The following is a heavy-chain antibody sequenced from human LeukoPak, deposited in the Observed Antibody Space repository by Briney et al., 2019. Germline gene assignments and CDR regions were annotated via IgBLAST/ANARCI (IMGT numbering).Heavy chain of an antibody. Sequence: ASVKVSCKASGYTFTGYYMHWVRQAPGQGLEWMGWINPNSGGTNYAQKFQGWVTMTRDTSISTAYMELSRLRSDDTAVYYCASTYYDFWSGYYPWFDPWGQGTLVTVSS. D-gene: IGHD3-3*01. CDR3: ASTYYDFWSGYYPWFDP. CDR2: INPNSGGT. V-gene: IGHV1-2*04. J-gene: IGHJ5*02. CDR1: GYTFTGYY.